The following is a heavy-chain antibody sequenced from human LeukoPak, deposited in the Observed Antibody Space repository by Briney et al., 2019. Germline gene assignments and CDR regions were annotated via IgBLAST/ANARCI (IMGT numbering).Heavy chain of an antibody. CDR1: VGTFSSYA. CDR2: IIPIFGTA. D-gene: IGHD3-22*01. V-gene: IGHV1-69*06. CDR3: ARLPYWSYYDSSGYYPP. J-gene: IGHJ5*02. Sequence: SVTVSFKASVGTFSSYAISWVRQAPGQGREWMGRIIPIFGTANYAQKFQGRVTITADKSTSTAYMELSSLRSEDTAVYYCARLPYWSYYDSSGYYPPWGQGTLVTVSS.